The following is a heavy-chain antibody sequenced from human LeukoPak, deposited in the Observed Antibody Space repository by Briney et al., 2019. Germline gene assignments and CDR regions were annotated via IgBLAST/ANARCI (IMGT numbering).Heavy chain of an antibody. CDR1: GGTFNIYA. Sequence: GASVKVSCKASGGTFNIYAFTWVRQAPGEGLEWMGRIIPIVDIANYAQKFQGRLTFSADRSTNSVYMELSSLTSEDTAVYYCARRLEDYDYSDSWGQGTLVTVSS. J-gene: IGHJ4*02. V-gene: IGHV1-69*04. CDR2: IIPIVDIA. CDR3: ARRLEDYDYSDS. D-gene: IGHD4-17*01.